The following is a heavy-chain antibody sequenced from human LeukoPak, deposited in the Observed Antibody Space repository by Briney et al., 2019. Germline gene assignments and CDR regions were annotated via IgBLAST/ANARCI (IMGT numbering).Heavy chain of an antibody. CDR3: ARVQAAASFDY. V-gene: IGHV6-1*01. CDR1: GDSVSSNTAT. D-gene: IGHD6-13*01. J-gene: IGHJ4*02. CDR2: TYYRSKWFY. Sequence: SQTLSLTCAISGDSVSSNTATWNWIRQSPSIGLEWLGRTYYRSKWFYDYAVSVKSRITMNPDTSKNQFALQLSSVTPEDTAVYYCARVQAAASFDYWGQGTLVTVSS.